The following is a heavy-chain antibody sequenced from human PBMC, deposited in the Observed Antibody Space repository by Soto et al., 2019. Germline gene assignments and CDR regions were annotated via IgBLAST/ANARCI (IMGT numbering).Heavy chain of an antibody. J-gene: IGHJ4*02. CDR3: ARGRDYVWGSYRWYYFDY. V-gene: IGHV4-59*01. Sequence: SETLSLTCTVSGGSISSYYWSWIRQPPGKGLEWIGYIYYSGSTNYNPSLRSRVTISVDTSKNQFSLKLSSVTAADTAVYYCARGRDYVWGSYRWYYFDYWGQGTLVTVSS. CDR1: GGSISSYY. D-gene: IGHD3-16*02. CDR2: IYYSGST.